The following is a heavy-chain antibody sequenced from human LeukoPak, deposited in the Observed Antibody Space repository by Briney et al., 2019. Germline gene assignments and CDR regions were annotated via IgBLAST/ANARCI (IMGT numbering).Heavy chain of an antibody. D-gene: IGHD6-6*01. Sequence: GGSLRLSCAASGFTFNNYWMNWVRQAPGKGLEWVANIKQDGNEKYYVDSVKGRFTISRDNAKDSLYLQMNSLRAEDTAVYYCVRESDEYSSSSSDYWGQGTLVTVSS. J-gene: IGHJ4*02. V-gene: IGHV3-7*01. CDR3: VRESDEYSSSSSDY. CDR1: GFTFNNYW. CDR2: IKQDGNEK.